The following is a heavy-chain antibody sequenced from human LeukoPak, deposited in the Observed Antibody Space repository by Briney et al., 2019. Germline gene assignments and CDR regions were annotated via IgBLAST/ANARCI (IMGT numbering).Heavy chain of an antibody. V-gene: IGHV4-38-2*02. D-gene: IGHD5-18*01. Sequence: SETLSLTCTVSGFSISSGHYWGWVRQPPGAGLEWIGSVYQSGTTYYNPSLKSRVTTSVDISKNQFSLRLRPVTAADTAVYYCARIFIRNGYSSYFDCWGQGTLVTVSS. J-gene: IGHJ4*02. CDR3: ARIFIRNGYSSYFDC. CDR1: GFSISSGHY. CDR2: VYQSGTT.